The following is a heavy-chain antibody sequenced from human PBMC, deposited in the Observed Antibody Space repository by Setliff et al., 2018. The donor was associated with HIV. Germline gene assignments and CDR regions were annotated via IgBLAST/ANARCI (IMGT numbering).Heavy chain of an antibody. J-gene: IGHJ5*02. CDR3: ARVLRITIIRGPNWFDP. D-gene: IGHD3-10*01. CDR1: GGSFSGYY. V-gene: IGHV4-34*01. Sequence: SETLSLTCAVYGGSFSGYYWSWIRQPPGKGLEWIGEINHSGSTNYNPSLKSRVTISVDTSKNQFSLKLSSVTAADTAVYYCARVLRITIIRGPNWFDPWGQGTPVTVSS. CDR2: INHSGST.